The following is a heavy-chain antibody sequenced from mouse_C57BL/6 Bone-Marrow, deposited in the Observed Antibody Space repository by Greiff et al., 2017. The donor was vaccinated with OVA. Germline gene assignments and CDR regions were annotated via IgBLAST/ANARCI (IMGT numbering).Heavy chain of an antibody. CDR1: GYSFTSYY. V-gene: IGHV1-66*01. Sequence: VQLQQSGPELVKPGASVKISCKASGYSFTSYYIHWVKQRPGQGLEWIGWIYPGSGNTKYNAKFKGKASLTADTTSSTAYMQLSSLTSEDSAVYYCAREGIYYYGSGYFDVWGTGTTVTVSS. CDR2: IYPGSGNT. J-gene: IGHJ1*03. D-gene: IGHD1-1*01. CDR3: AREGIYYYGSGYFDV.